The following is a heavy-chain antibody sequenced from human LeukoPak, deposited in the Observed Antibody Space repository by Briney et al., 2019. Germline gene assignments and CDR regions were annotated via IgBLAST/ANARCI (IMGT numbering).Heavy chain of an antibody. J-gene: IGHJ6*02. Sequence: GGSLRLSCAASGFTVSSHYLSWVRHAPGKGLEGVSVIYTGGSTYYADSVKGRFTISRDNPKNTLYLQMNSLRAEDTAVYYCAREPSVVYGMDFWGQGTAVTV. CDR2: IYTGGST. CDR3: AREPSVVYGMDF. V-gene: IGHV3-66*01. CDR1: GFTVSSHY.